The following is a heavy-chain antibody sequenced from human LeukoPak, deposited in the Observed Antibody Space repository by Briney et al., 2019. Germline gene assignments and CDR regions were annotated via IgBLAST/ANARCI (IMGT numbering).Heavy chain of an antibody. V-gene: IGHV1-2*02. J-gene: IGHJ5*02. CDR3: ARDRVGYYYDSSGTNWFDP. CDR2: INPNSGGT. Sequence: ASVKVSCKASGYTFTNYYMNWVRQAPGQGLEWMGWINPNSGGTNYAQKFQGRVTMTRDTSISTAYMELSRLRSDDTAVYYCARDRVGYYYDSSGTNWFDPWGQGTLVTVSS. CDR1: GYTFTNYY. D-gene: IGHD3-22*01.